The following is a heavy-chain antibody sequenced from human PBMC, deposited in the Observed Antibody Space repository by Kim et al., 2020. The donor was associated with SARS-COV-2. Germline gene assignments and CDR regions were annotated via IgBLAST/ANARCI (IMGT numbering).Heavy chain of an antibody. CDR3: ARDGVGVGPGDAFDL. J-gene: IGHJ3*01. Sequence: GGSLRLSCAASGFSLTGYSLNWVRQAPGKGLEWISFMLKNENIFYADSVKGRCTISRDDDTNSLYLQMNSLRDEDTAVYYCARDGVGVGPGDAFDLWGQGTMVTVSS. V-gene: IGHV3-48*02. CDR2: MLKNENI. D-gene: IGHD1-26*01. CDR1: GFSLTGYS.